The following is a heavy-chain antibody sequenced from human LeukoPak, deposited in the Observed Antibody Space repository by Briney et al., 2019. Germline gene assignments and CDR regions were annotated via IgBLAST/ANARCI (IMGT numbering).Heavy chain of an antibody. V-gene: IGHV4-39*01. CDR3: ARGWSSSWYAARHGMDV. J-gene: IGHJ6*02. CDR1: GGSISSSSYY. D-gene: IGHD6-13*01. CDR2: IYYSGST. Sequence: PSETLSLTCTVSGGSISSSSYYWGWIRQPPGKGLEWIGSIYYSGSTYYNPSLKSRVTISVDTSKNQFSLKLSSVTAADTAVYYCARGWSSSWYAARHGMDVWGQGTTVTVSS.